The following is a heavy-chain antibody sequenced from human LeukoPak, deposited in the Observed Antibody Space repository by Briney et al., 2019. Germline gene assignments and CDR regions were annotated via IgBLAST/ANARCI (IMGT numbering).Heavy chain of an antibody. J-gene: IGHJ4*02. CDR2: YRGDGDST. V-gene: IGHV3-43*02. CDR1: GFPFDDYV. CDR3: AREGPRPHYDFWSGYSQISGYCFDY. Sequence: PGGALRLSCGASGFPFDDYVMHWGRQAPGRGLEWVSLYRGDGDSTYSADSVKRRFTISRDNSKNSLYLQMNSLRTEDTAFYYCAREGPRPHYDFWSGYSQISGYCFDYWGQGTLVTASS. D-gene: IGHD3-3*01.